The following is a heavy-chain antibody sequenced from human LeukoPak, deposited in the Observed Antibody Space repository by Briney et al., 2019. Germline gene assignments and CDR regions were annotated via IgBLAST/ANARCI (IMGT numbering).Heavy chain of an antibody. Sequence: GGSLRLSCVASGFTFSSNGMHWVRQAPGKVLEWVTFIQYDGSKKYYADSVKGRFTISRDNSKNTLYLGMNSLRAEDTAVYYCAKDIGSYYDYWGQGILVTVSS. V-gene: IGHV3-30*02. CDR2: IQYDGSKK. D-gene: IGHD3-10*01. CDR3: AKDIGSYYDY. CDR1: GFTFSSNG. J-gene: IGHJ4*02.